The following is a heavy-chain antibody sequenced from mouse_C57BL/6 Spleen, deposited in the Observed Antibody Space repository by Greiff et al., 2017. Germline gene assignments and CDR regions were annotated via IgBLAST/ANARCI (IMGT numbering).Heavy chain of an antibody. CDR2: IYPGDGDT. J-gene: IGHJ2*01. CDR3: AREGLGRECC. Sequence: VQLQQSGPELVKPGASVKISCKASGYAFSSSWMNWVKQRPGKGLEWIGRIYPGDGDTNYNGKFKGKATLTADKSSSTAYMQLSSLTSEDSAVYFCAREGLGRECCWGQGTTLTVSS. V-gene: IGHV1-82*01. D-gene: IGHD4-1*01. CDR1: GYAFSSSW.